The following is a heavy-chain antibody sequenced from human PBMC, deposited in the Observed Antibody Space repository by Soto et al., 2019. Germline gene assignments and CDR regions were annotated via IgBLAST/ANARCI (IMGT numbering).Heavy chain of an antibody. V-gene: IGHV6-1*01. J-gene: IGHJ6*02. Sequence: SPTLYSTSAIPLHSVSSNSVDSHCLSHSPTKRLARLGRTYSRTEWYNDYAVSVKSRITINPDTSKNQFSLQLNSVTPEDTAVYYCARDLKLYCTNGVCSEVRMPGYYYGMDVWGQGTTVTVSS. CDR3: ARDLKLYCTNGVCSEVRMPGYYYGMDV. CDR1: LHSVSSNSVD. D-gene: IGHD2-8*01. CDR2: TYSRTEWYN.